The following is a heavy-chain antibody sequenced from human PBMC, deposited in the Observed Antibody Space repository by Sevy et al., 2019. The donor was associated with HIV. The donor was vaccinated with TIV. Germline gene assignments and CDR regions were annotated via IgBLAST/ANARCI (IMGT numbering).Heavy chain of an antibody. CDR3: TTSPRPHLADY. J-gene: IGHJ4*02. V-gene: IGHV3-53*01. Sequence: GGSLRLSCAASGFSVSSNFMSWVRQAPGRGLEWVSIIYGGGETYYAESVKGRFTISRDSSRNTVFLQMNSLRAEDTAIYFCTTSPRPHLADYWGQGTLVTVSS. D-gene: IGHD1-1*01. CDR2: IYGGGET. CDR1: GFSVSSNF.